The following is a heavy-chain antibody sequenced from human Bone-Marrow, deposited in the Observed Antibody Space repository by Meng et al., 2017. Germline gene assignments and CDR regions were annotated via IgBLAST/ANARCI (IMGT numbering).Heavy chain of an antibody. J-gene: IGHJ3*02. D-gene: IGHD5-18*01. CDR2: IDWDDDK. V-gene: IGHV2-70*04. CDR3: ARTHSVDTASDAFDI. Sequence: SSPTLVKPTQTLTLTCTFSGFSLSTSGMRVSWIRQPPGKALEWLARIDWDDDKFYSTSLKTRLTISKDTSKNQVVLTMTNMDPVDTATYYCARTHSVDTASDAFDIWGQGTMVTVSS. CDR1: GFSLSTSGMR.